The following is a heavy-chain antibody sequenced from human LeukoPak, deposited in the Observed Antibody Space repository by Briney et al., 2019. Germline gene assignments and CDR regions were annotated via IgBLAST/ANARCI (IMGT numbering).Heavy chain of an antibody. CDR2: ISSSSSYI. Sequence: GGSLRLSCAASGFTFSSYWMSWVRQAPGKGLEWVSSISSSSSYIYYADSMKGRFTISRDNAKNSLYLQMNSLRAEDTAVYYCARTGHYYYDSSSYYASDAFDIWGQGTMVTVSS. CDR1: GFTFSSYW. V-gene: IGHV3-21*01. CDR3: ARTGHYYYDSSSYYASDAFDI. J-gene: IGHJ3*02. D-gene: IGHD3-22*01.